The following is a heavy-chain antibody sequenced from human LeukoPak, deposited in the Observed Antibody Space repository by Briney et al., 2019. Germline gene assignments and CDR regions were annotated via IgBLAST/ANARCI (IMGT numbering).Heavy chain of an antibody. Sequence: SETLSLTCRLSGGSISSSSYYWGWIRQPPGKGLEWIGSVSYSGTTYSNPSLKSRVTISLDTSKNQFSLKVSSVTAADTAVYYCARLEWELLQGGYYYYMDVWGKGTTVTVSS. J-gene: IGHJ6*03. CDR3: ARLEWELLQGGYYYYMDV. D-gene: IGHD1-26*01. CDR1: GGSISSSSYY. CDR2: VSYSGTT. V-gene: IGHV4-39*01.